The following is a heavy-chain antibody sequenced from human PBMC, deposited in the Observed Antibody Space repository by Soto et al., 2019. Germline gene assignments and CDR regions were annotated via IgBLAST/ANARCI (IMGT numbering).Heavy chain of an antibody. V-gene: IGHV4-30-4*01. CDR2: VYYRGSI. J-gene: IGHJ5*01. Sequence: PAESLSLTCLASVDSISIPDYSWSGIRQAPEKGMELIGYVYYRGSIYYTPSFESRVSISVDTSKNQLSLRLTSVTAADSAMHFCARVTFTPNWFDSWGQGIMVTGSS. CDR1: VDSISIPDYS. CDR3: ARVTFTPNWFDS. D-gene: IGHD3-3*02.